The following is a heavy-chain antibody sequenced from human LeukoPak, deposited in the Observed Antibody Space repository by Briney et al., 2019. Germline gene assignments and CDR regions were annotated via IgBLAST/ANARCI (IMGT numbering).Heavy chain of an antibody. CDR3: AKGGIYSSSWLYY. V-gene: IGHV3-30*18. J-gene: IGHJ4*02. CDR1: GFTFSSYG. Sequence: GGSLRLSCAASGFTFSSYGMHWVRQAPDKGLEWVAVISYDGSSKYYADSVKGRFTISRDNSKNTLYLQMNSLRAEHTAVYYCAKGGIYSSSWLYYWGQGTLVTVSS. CDR2: ISYDGSSK. D-gene: IGHD6-13*01.